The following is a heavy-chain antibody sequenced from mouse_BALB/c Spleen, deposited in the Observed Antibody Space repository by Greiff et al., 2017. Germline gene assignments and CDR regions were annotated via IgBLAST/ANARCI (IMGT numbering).Heavy chain of an antibody. V-gene: IGHV1-4*02. Sequence: VQLQQSGPELVKTGASVKMSCKASGYTFTNYTMHWVKQRPGQGLEWIGYINPSSGYTEYNQKFKDKTTLTADKSSSTAYMQLSSLTSEDSAVYYCALLRPHYYAMDYWGQGTSVTVSS. D-gene: IGHD1-2*01. CDR2: INPSSGYT. CDR3: ALLRPHYYAMDY. CDR1: GYTFTNYT. J-gene: IGHJ4*01.